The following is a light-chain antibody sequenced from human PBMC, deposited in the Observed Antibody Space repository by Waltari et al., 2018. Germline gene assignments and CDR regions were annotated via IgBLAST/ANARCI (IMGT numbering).Light chain of an antibody. Sequence: EIVLTQSPATLSLSPGERPTLSCRASQSVSRYLAWYHQKPGQAPRLLIYDASNRATGIPARFSGSGSGTDFTLTISSLEPEDSAVYYCQQRSIWPPLTFGGGTKVEIK. CDR2: DAS. J-gene: IGKJ4*01. V-gene: IGKV3-11*01. CDR1: QSVSRY. CDR3: QQRSIWPPLT.